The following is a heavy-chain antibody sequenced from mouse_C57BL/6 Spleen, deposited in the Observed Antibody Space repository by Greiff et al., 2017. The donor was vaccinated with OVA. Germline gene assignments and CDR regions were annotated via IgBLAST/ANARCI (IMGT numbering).Heavy chain of an antibody. CDR2: INPNNGGT. CDR1: GYTFTDYN. J-gene: IGHJ1*03. Sequence: EVQLQQSGPELVKPGASVKIPCKASGYTFTDYNMDWVKQSHGKSLEWIGDINPNNGGTIYNQKFKGKATLTVDKSSSTAYMELRSLTSEDTAVYYCARRWYYGGWYFDVWGTGTTVTVSS. CDR3: ARRWYYGGWYFDV. D-gene: IGHD1-1*01. V-gene: IGHV1-18*01.